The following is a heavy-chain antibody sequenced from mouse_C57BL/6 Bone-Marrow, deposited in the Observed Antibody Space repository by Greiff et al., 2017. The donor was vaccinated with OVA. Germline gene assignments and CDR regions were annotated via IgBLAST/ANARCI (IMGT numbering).Heavy chain of an antibody. CDR2: ISYSGST. J-gene: IGHJ1*03. D-gene: IGHD1-1*01. V-gene: IGHV3-8*01. CDR1: GYSITSDY. Sequence: EVQLVESGPGLAKPSQTLSLTCSVTGYSITSDYWNWIRKFPGNKLEYVGYISYSGSTYYNPSLKSRISITRDTSKNQYYRQLNDVTTEDTATYYCEREGHITTGVARNGYCDGWGTGTTVTVSS. CDR3: EREGHITTGVARNGYCDG.